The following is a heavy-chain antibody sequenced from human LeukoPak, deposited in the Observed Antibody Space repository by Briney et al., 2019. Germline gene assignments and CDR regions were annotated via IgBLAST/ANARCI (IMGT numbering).Heavy chain of an antibody. CDR1: GGTSNSHA. V-gene: IGHV1-69*04. CDR2: IIPNLGTT. CDR3: ATTNDGGGYQWGDFFDF. D-gene: IGHD3-22*01. Sequence: SVKVSCKASGGTSNSHAISWVRQAPGQGLEWMGRIIPNLGTTNRAQNFQDRVTLTADKSTNTAYMELTKLTSDDTAVYYCATTNDGGGYQWGDFFDFWGQGTLVTVSS. J-gene: IGHJ4*02.